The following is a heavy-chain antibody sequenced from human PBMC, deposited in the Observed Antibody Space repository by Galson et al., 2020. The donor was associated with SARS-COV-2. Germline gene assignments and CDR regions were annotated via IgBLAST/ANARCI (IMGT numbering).Heavy chain of an antibody. CDR3: ARDKMPYSSGWYDSYYYGMDV. CDR1: GFTFSSYS. Sequence: GGSLRLSCAASGFTFSSYSMNWVRQAPGKGLEWVSHISSSSSTIYYADSVKGRFTISRDNAKNSLYLQMNSLRVEDTAVYYCARDKMPYSSGWYDSYYYGMDVWGQGTTVTVSS. CDR2: ISSSSSTI. J-gene: IGHJ6*02. V-gene: IGHV3-48*04. D-gene: IGHD6-19*01.